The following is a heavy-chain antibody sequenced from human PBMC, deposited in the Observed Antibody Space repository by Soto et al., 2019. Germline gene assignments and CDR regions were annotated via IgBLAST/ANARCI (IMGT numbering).Heavy chain of an antibody. V-gene: IGHV3-23*01. Sequence: EVQLLESGGGLVQPGGSLRLSCAASGFTFSSYAMSWVRQAPGKGLEWVSAISGSGGSTYYADSVKGRFTISRDNSKNTLYLQMNSLRAEHTAVYYCVKDHAGPYGDYGAGLDYWGQGTLVTVSS. CDR2: ISGSGGST. J-gene: IGHJ4*02. CDR1: GFTFSSYA. D-gene: IGHD4-17*01. CDR3: VKDHAGPYGDYGAGLDY.